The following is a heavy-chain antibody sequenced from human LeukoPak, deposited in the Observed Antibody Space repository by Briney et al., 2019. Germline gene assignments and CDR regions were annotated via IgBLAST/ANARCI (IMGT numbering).Heavy chain of an antibody. CDR3: ARQPEPYGSGSFFDY. CDR1: GYSISSGYY. V-gene: IGHV4-38-2*01. D-gene: IGHD3-10*01. Sequence: KPSETLSLTCAVSGYSISSGYYWGGIRQPPGKGLEWIGSIYHSGSTYYNPSLKSRVTISVDTSKNQFSLKLSSVTAADTAVYYCARQPEPYGSGSFFDYWGQGTLVTVSS. J-gene: IGHJ4*02. CDR2: IYHSGST.